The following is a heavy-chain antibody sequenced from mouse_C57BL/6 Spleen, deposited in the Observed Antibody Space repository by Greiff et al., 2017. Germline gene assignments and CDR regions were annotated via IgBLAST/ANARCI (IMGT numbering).Heavy chain of an antibody. CDR3: TRDVPNSADYYAMDY. Sequence: EVQGVESGEGLVKPGGSLKLSCAASGFTFSSYAMSWVRQTPEKRLEWVAYISSGGDYTYYADTVKGRFTISRDNARNTLYLQMSSLKSEDTAMYYCTRDVPNSADYYAMDYWGQGTSVTVSS. CDR1: GFTFSSYA. CDR2: ISSGGDYT. J-gene: IGHJ4*01. V-gene: IGHV5-9-1*02.